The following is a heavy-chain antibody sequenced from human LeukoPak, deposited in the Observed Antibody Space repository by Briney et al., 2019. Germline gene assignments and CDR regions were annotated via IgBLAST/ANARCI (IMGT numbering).Heavy chain of an antibody. CDR1: GGSISSYY. Sequence: PSETLSLTCTVSGGSISSYYWSWIRQPPGKGLEWIGYIYATGSTNCNPSLKSRVTISVDTSKNQFSLKLSSVTAADTAVYYCARGSYSNYFDYWGQGTLVTVSS. J-gene: IGHJ4*02. D-gene: IGHD4-11*01. CDR3: ARGSYSNYFDY. V-gene: IGHV4-4*09. CDR2: IYATGST.